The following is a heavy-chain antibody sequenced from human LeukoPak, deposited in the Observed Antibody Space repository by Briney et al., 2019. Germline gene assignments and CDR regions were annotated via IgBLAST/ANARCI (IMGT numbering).Heavy chain of an antibody. CDR2: FSESFSGSGGKT. J-gene: IGHJ3*02. CDR3: AKGKINHEGAFDI. Sequence: GGSLRLSCAASGFSFSDYAMSWVRQAPGKGLEWVSGFSESFSGSGGKTHSADSVKGRFTISRDNSKKMLYLQMNSLRGDGTAVYFCAKGKINHEGAFDIWGQGTLVTVSS. CDR1: GFSFSDYA. V-gene: IGHV3-23*01.